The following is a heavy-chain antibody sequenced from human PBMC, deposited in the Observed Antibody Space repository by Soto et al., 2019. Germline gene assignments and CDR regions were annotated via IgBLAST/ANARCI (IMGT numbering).Heavy chain of an antibody. D-gene: IGHD2-2*01. CDR1: GYSFTNYW. CDR3: ARPPYASDAFHI. Sequence: PGESLKISCKGFGYSFTNYWIGWVRQMPEKGLEWMGIIFPSDSDTRYSPSFQGQVTISADKSISTAYLQWSSLKASDTAMCYCARPPYASDAFHIWGQGTMVTVSS. J-gene: IGHJ3*02. V-gene: IGHV5-51*01. CDR2: IFPSDSDT.